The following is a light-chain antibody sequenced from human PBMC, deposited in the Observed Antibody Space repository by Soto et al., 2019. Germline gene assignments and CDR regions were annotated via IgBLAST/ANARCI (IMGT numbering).Light chain of an antibody. CDR1: QSVSSSY. V-gene: IGKV3-20*01. CDR3: QQYGSSLIYT. Sequence: EFVLTQSPGTLSLSPGERATLSCRASQSVSSSYLAWYQQKPGQAPRLLIYGASSRATGIADRFSGSGSGSDFNLTISSLEPEDFAVYYCQQYGSSLIYTFGQGTKLEIK. J-gene: IGKJ2*01. CDR2: GAS.